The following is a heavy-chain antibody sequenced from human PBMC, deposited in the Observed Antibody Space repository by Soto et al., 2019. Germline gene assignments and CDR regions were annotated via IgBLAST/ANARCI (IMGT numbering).Heavy chain of an antibody. CDR1: GGSVSSGSYY. J-gene: IGHJ4*02. D-gene: IGHD5-12*01. Sequence: QVQLQESGPGLVKPSETLSLTCTVSGGSVSSGSYYWSWIRQPPGKGLEWIGYIYYSGSTNYNPPPKHRVTISVDTSKNQCSLQPSSVTAADTAVYYCASLWGRRDGYNFDYWGQGTLVTVSS. CDR3: ASLWGRRDGYNFDY. V-gene: IGHV4-61*01. CDR2: IYYSGST.